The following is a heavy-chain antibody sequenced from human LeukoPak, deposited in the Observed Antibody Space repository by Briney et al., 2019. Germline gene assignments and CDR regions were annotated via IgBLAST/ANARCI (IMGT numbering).Heavy chain of an antibody. V-gene: IGHV3-7*01. D-gene: IGHD3-3*01. CDR1: GFTFSSYW. Sequence: GGSLRLSCAASGFTFSSYWMGWVRQAPGKGLEWVANIKQDGSEKYYVDSVKGRFTISRDNAKNSLYLQMNSLRAEDTAVYYCARSNPKYDFWSGYPPFDNWFDPWGQGTLVTVSS. J-gene: IGHJ5*02. CDR3: ARSNPKYDFWSGYPPFDNWFDP. CDR2: IKQDGSEK.